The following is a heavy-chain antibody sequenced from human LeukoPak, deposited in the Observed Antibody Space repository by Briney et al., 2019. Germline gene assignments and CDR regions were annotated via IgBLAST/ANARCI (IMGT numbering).Heavy chain of an antibody. Sequence: GGSLRLSCAASGFTFSSYDMHWVRQATGKGLEWVSAIGTAGDTYYPGSVKGRFTISRDNAKNSLYLQMNSLRAEDTALYYCAKDKQGVPSVWGQGTLVTVSS. V-gene: IGHV3-13*01. CDR3: AKDKQGVPSV. CDR2: IGTAGDT. J-gene: IGHJ4*02. D-gene: IGHD3-10*01. CDR1: GFTFSSYD.